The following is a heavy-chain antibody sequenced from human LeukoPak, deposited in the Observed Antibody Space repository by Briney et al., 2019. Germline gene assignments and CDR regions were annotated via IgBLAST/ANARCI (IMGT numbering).Heavy chain of an antibody. V-gene: IGHV3-48*03. D-gene: IGHD1-26*01. J-gene: IGHJ6*03. CDR3: ARILSGSYYYYYYYMDV. CDR2: ISSSGSTI. CDR1: GFTFSSYE. Sequence: GGSLRLSCAASGFTFSSYEMNWVRQAPGKGLEWVSYISSSGSTIYYADSVKGRFTISRDNAKNSLYLQMNSLRAEDTAVYYCARILSGSYYYYYYYMDVWGKGTTVTISS.